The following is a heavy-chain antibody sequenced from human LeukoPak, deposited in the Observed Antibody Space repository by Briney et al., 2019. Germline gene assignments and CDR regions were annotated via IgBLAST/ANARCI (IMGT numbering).Heavy chain of an antibody. J-gene: IGHJ6*03. CDR1: GFTFDDYA. V-gene: IGHV3-9*01. Sequence: GGSLRLSCAASGFTFDDYAMHWVRQAPGKGLEWVSGISWNSGSIGYADSVKGRFTISRDNAKNSLYLQMNGLRAEDTALYYCAKDAADYSSSSEDYYYYMDVWGKGTTVTVSS. D-gene: IGHD6-6*01. CDR2: ISWNSGSI. CDR3: AKDAADYSSSSEDYYYYMDV.